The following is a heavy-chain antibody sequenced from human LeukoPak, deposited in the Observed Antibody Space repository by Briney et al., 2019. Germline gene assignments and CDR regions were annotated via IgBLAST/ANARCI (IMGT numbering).Heavy chain of an antibody. D-gene: IGHD3-9*01. CDR2: IWYDGSNK. CDR3: ARDYDILTGFPRGGFDY. J-gene: IGHJ4*02. CDR1: GFTFSSYG. V-gene: IGHV3-33*01. Sequence: GGSLRLSCAASGFTFSSYGMHWVRQAPGKGLEWVAVIWYDGSNKYYADSVKGRFTISRDKSKNTLYLQMNSLRAEDTAVYYCARDYDILTGFPRGGFDYWGQGTLVTVSS.